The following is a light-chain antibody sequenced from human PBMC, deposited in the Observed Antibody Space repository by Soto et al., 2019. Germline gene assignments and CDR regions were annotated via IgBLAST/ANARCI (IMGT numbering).Light chain of an antibody. CDR1: QSISSY. CDR2: DAS. V-gene: IGKV1-5*01. Sequence: DIQMTQSASSLSASVGDRVTITCRASQSISSYLNWYQQKPGKAPKVLIFDASSLKTGVPSRFSGSGSGTEFTLTISNLQPDDFATYYCQQYDSYSSGPFGQGTKVDIK. CDR3: QQYDSYSSGP. J-gene: IGKJ1*01.